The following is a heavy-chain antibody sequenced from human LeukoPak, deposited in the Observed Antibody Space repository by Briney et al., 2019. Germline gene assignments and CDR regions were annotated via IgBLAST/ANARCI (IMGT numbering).Heavy chain of an antibody. Sequence: PSETLSLTCTVSGGSISSSSYYWGWIRQPPGKGLEWIGGIYYSGSTYYNPSLKSRVTISVDTSKNQFSLKLSSVTAADTAVYYCARHVGEYYGSGSPHGGYYYYYMDVWGKGTTVTISS. CDR2: IYYSGST. CDR3: ARHVGEYYGSGSPHGGYYYYYMDV. V-gene: IGHV4-39*01. D-gene: IGHD3-10*01. J-gene: IGHJ6*03. CDR1: GGSISSSSYY.